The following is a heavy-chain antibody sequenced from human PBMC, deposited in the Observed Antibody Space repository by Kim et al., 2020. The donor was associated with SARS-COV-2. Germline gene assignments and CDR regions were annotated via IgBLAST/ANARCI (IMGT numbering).Heavy chain of an antibody. V-gene: IGHV5-51*01. Sequence: GESLKISCKTSGYSFTSYWIGWVRQMPGKGLEYMGIIYPRDSDTRYRPSFQGQVTISADKSISTAYLQWSSPKASDTAIYYCARRENNFYGMDVWGQGTTVTVSS. CDR3: ARRENNFYGMDV. CDR2: IYPRDSDT. J-gene: IGHJ6*02. CDR1: GYSFTSYW.